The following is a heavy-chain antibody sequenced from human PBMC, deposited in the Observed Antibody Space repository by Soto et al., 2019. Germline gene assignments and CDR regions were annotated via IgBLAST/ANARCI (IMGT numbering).Heavy chain of an antibody. J-gene: IGHJ6*03. D-gene: IGHD3-3*01. CDR2: IYYSGST. CDR1: GGSISSYY. CDR3: ARGLSLRFLEWLPERPPPDYYMDV. V-gene: IGHV4-59*01. Sequence: SETRSLTCTVSGGSISSYYWSWIRQPPGKGLEWIGYIYYSGSTNYNPSLKSRVTISVDTSKNQFSLKLSSVTAADTAVYYCARGLSLRFLEWLPERPPPDYYMDVWGKGTTVTVSS.